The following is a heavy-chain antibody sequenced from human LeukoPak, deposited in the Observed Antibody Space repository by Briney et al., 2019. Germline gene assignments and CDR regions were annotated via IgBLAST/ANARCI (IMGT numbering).Heavy chain of an antibody. CDR3: ARVPYYYDSSGYHYYFDY. J-gene: IGHJ4*02. D-gene: IGHD3-22*01. V-gene: IGHV4-61*02. CDR2: IYTSGTT. Sequence: SQTLSLTCTVSGGSISSGSYYWSWIRQPAGKGLEWIGRIYTSGTTNYNPSLKSRVTISVDTPKKQFSLKLSSVTAADTAVYYCARVPYYYDSSGYHYYFDYWGQGTLVTVSS. CDR1: GGSISSGSYY.